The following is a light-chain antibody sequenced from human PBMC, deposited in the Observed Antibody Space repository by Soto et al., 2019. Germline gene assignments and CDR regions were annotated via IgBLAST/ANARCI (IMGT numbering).Light chain of an antibody. CDR3: QQRSNWVYT. V-gene: IGKV3-11*01. CDR1: QSVSGS. J-gene: IGKJ2*01. Sequence: EIVLTQSPATLSLSPGARATLSCRASQSVSGSLAWYQQKPGQAPRLLIYDASNRATGIPARFSGSGSGTDFTLTISSLEPEDFALYYCQQRSNWVYTFGQGTKLEIK. CDR2: DAS.